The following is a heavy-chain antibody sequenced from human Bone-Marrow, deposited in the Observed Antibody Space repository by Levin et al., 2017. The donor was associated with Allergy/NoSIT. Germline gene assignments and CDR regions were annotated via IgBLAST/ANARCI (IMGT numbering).Heavy chain of an antibody. V-gene: IGHV3-15*01. CDR3: TTPRQLGHYYYDYGMDV. CDR1: GFTFSNAW. D-gene: IGHD6-6*01. CDR2: IKSKTDGGTT. Sequence: GGSLRLSCAASGFTFSNAWMSWVRQAPGKGLEWVGRIKSKTDGGTTDYAAPVKGRFTISRDDSKNTLYLQMNSLKTEDTAVYYCTTPRQLGHYYYDYGMDVWGQGTTVTVSS. J-gene: IGHJ6*02.